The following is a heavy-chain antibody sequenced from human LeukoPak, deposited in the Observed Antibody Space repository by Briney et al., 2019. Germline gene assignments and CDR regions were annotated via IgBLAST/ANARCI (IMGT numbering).Heavy chain of an antibody. Sequence: QPGGSLRLSCAASGFTFSSYAMSWVRQAPGKGLEWVSAISGSGGSTYYADSVKGRFTISRDNSKNTLYLQMNSLRAEDTAVYYCAKDTGILEWFGELSNFDYWGQGTLVTVSS. CDR3: AKDTGILEWFGELSNFDY. CDR2: ISGSGGST. V-gene: IGHV3-23*01. CDR1: GFTFSSYA. J-gene: IGHJ4*02. D-gene: IGHD3-10*01.